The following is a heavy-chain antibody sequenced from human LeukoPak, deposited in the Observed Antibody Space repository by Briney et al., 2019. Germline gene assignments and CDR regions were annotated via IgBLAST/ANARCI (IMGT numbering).Heavy chain of an antibody. J-gene: IGHJ4*02. CDR2: IDPSDSYT. D-gene: IGHD1-26*01. CDR1: GYSFTIYW. CDR3: ARHSSGSYLD. V-gene: IGHV5-10-1*01. Sequence: KLGEPLKISCKGSGYSFTIYWISGVREMPRKGREWMGRIDPSDSYTNYSPSFHGHVNISADKAISTAYLQWSSLKASDTAMYYCARHSSGSYLDWGQGTLVTVSS.